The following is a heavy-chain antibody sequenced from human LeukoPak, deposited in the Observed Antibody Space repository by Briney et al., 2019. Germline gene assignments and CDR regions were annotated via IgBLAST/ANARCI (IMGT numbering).Heavy chain of an antibody. Sequence: ASVKVSCKASGGTFNRYAISWVRQAPGQGLEWMGGIIPFFGTTKYAQKFQGRVTITADKSTTTAYMELSSLRSADTAVYYCARAGWLQYYYFDYWGQGTLVTVSS. D-gene: IGHD5-24*01. CDR3: ARAGWLQYYYFDY. J-gene: IGHJ4*02. CDR2: IIPFFGTT. CDR1: GGTFNRYA. V-gene: IGHV1-69*06.